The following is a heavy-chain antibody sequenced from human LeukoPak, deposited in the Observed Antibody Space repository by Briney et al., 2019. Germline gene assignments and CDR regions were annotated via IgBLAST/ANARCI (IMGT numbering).Heavy chain of an antibody. J-gene: IGHJ4*02. CDR1: GFTFSSYA. V-gene: IGHV3-23*01. Sequence: GGSLRLSCAASGFTFSSYAMSWVRQAPGKGLEWVSAIAGSGGSSYYADSVKGRFSISRDNSKNTLYVQMSSLRAEDTAVYYCAKDRGWFGGSLANFDSWGQGTLVTVSS. D-gene: IGHD3-10*01. CDR2: IAGSGGSS. CDR3: AKDRGWFGGSLANFDS.